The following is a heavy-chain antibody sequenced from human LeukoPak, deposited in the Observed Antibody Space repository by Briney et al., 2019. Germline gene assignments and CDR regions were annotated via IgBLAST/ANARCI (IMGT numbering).Heavy chain of an antibody. Sequence: SETLSLTCTVSGGSISTYYWSWIRQPPGKGLEWIGYIHYSGATSYNPSLNSRVTASVDTSKNQLSLKLNSVTAADTAVYYCAREYSAFEIWGPGTMVTVSS. V-gene: IGHV4-59*01. CDR3: AREYSAFEI. J-gene: IGHJ3*02. CDR2: IHYSGAT. CDR1: GGSISTYY. D-gene: IGHD1-1*01.